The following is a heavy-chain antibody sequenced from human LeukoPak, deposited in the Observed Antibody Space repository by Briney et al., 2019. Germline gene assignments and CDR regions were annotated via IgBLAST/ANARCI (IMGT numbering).Heavy chain of an antibody. J-gene: IGHJ4*02. CDR1: DYTFTSYG. V-gene: IGHV1-46*01. Sequence: GASVKVSCKASDYTFTSYGISWVRQAPGQGLEWMGIINPGGRSTSYAQKFQGRVTMTRDTSTSTVYMELSSLRSEDTAVYYCAREIGPIQLHLWGSAFDYWGQGTLVTVSS. D-gene: IGHD5-24*01. CDR2: INPGGRST. CDR3: AREIGPIQLHLWGSAFDY.